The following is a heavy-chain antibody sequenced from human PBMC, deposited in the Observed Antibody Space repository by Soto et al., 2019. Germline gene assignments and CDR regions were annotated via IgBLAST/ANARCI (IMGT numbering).Heavy chain of an antibody. J-gene: IGHJ4*02. CDR2: IYYSGST. V-gene: IGHV4-31*02. Sequence: PSETLSLTCTVSGGSISSGGYYWSWIRQHPGKGLEWIGYIYYSGSTYYNPSLKSRVTISVDTSKNQFSLKLSSVTAADTAVYYCARKATVNTCFDYWGQGTLVTVSS. D-gene: IGHD4-17*01. CDR3: ARKATVNTCFDY. CDR1: GGSISSGGYY.